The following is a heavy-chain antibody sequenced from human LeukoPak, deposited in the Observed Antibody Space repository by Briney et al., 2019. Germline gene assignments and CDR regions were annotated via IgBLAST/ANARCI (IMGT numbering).Heavy chain of an antibody. CDR2: INHGGST. J-gene: IGHJ4*02. Sequence: PSETLSLTCAVYGGSFSGYYWSWIRQPPGKGLEWIGEINHGGSTNYNPSLKSRVTISVDTSKNQFSLKLSSVTAADTAVYYCARLDGIAAVFDYWGQGTLVTVSS. CDR3: ARLDGIAAVFDY. CDR1: GGSFSGYY. D-gene: IGHD6-13*01. V-gene: IGHV4-34*01.